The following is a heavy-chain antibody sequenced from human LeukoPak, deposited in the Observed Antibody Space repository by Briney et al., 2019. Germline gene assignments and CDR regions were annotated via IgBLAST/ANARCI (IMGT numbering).Heavy chain of an antibody. J-gene: IGHJ4*02. CDR2: ISGSGGST. V-gene: IGHV3-23*01. Sequence: PGGTLRLSCAASGFTFSNYGMSWVRQAPGKGLEWVSAISGSGGSTYYADSVKGRFTISRDNAKNSLYLQMNSLRAEDTAVYYCASYDSSGTNFDYWGQGTLVTVSS. D-gene: IGHD3-22*01. CDR3: ASYDSSGTNFDY. CDR1: GFTFSNYG.